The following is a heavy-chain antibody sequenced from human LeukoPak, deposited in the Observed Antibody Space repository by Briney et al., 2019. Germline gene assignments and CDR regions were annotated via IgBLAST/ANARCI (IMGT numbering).Heavy chain of an antibody. J-gene: IGHJ4*02. CDR3: ARSKRGYSYGYFDY. CDR2: IYYSGST. D-gene: IGHD5-18*01. Sequence: SSETLSPTCTVSGGSISSGGYYWSWIRQHPGKGLEWIGYIYYSGSTYYNPSLKSRVTISVDTSKNQFSLKLSSVTAADTAVYYCARSKRGYSYGYFDYWGQGTLVTVSS. CDR1: GGSISSGGYY. V-gene: IGHV4-31*03.